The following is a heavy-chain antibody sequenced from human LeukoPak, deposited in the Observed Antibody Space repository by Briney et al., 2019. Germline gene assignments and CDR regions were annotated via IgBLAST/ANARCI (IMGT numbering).Heavy chain of an antibody. CDR3: AKESVVVVAATYFDN. CDR2: ISGSGGST. V-gene: IGHV3-23*01. D-gene: IGHD2-15*01. J-gene: IGHJ4*02. Sequence: GGSLRLSCAASGFTFSSYAMTWVRQAPGKGLEWVSTISGSGGSTNYADSVKGRFTISRDHSKNTLCLQMNSLRAEDTAVYYCAKESVVVVAATYFDNWGQGTLVTVSS. CDR1: GFTFSSYA.